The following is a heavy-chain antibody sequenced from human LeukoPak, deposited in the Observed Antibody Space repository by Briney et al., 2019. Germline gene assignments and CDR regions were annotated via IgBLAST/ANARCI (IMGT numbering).Heavy chain of an antibody. CDR2: ISYDGSNK. Sequence: GGSLRLSCAASGFTFSRCGMHWVRQAPGKGLEWVAVISYDGSNKHYADSVKGRFTISRDNAKNSLYPQMNSLRAEDTAVYYCARGYSNYGYVFDLWGQGTMVTASS. V-gene: IGHV3-30*03. J-gene: IGHJ3*01. CDR3: ARGYSNYGYVFDL. D-gene: IGHD4-11*01. CDR1: GFTFSRCG.